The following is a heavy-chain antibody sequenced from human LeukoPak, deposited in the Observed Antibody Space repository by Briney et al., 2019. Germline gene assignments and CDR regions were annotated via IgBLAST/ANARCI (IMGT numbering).Heavy chain of an antibody. D-gene: IGHD6-19*01. J-gene: IGHJ4*02. Sequence: SEALSLTCTVSAGSISTYYWSWIRQSPGKGLEWIGYVDYTGSTIYNPSVKSRVTISVDRSRNQFFLRLKSVTAADTAVYYCARQGFTGAWSYWLDYWGQGILVTVSS. V-gene: IGHV4-59*08. CDR1: AGSISTYY. CDR2: VDYTGST. CDR3: ARQGFTGAWSYWLDY.